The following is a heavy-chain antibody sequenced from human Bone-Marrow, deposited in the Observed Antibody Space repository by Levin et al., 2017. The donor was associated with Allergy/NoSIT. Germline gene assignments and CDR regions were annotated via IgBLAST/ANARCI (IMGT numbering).Heavy chain of an antibody. J-gene: IGHJ4*02. CDR3: ARSGNRNYFDTSASYLAY. V-gene: IGHV4-34*01. D-gene: IGHD3-22*01. CDR1: GGSFSGYS. Sequence: SETLSLTCAVSGGSFSGYSYTWIRQPPGRGLEWIGEINHSGGATYNPSLKSRVTISVDTSKSQFSLKLSSVTAADTAVYYCARSGNRNYFDTSASYLAYWGQGTLVTVSS. CDR2: INHSGGA.